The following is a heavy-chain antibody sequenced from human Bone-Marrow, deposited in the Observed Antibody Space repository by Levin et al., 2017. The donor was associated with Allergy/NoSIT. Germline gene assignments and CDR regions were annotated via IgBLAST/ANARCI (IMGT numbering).Heavy chain of an antibody. CDR1: GFTFDDYS. J-gene: IGHJ4*02. Sequence: GGSLRLSCAASGFTFDDYSLHWVREVPGKGLEWVSVIGHDGSGIYYADSVKGRFTISRDNSKNSLYLQMNGLRSEDTALYYCAKEKSGTSWTTFDYWGQGTLVTVSS. V-gene: IGHV3-43*01. CDR2: IGHDGSGI. D-gene: IGHD3/OR15-3a*01. CDR3: AKEKSGTSWTTFDY.